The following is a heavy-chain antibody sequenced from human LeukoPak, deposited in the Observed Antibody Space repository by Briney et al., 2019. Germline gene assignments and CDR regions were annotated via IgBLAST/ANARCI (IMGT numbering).Heavy chain of an antibody. CDR2: IFGSGGSA. Sequence: GSLRLSCAASGFTFNNYAMYWVRQAPGKGLEWVSGIFGSGGSAHYADSVKGRFIISRDNSKNTVYLQMNSLRAEDTALYYCAKTTIGYSSGRYPGWPVDYWGQGTLVTVSS. J-gene: IGHJ4*02. CDR3: AKTTIGYSSGRYPGWPVDY. V-gene: IGHV3-23*01. CDR1: GFTFNNYA. D-gene: IGHD6-19*01.